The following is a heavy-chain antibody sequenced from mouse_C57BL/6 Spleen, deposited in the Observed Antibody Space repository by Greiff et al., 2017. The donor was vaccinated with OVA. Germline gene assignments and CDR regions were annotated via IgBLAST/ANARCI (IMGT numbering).Heavy chain of an antibody. Sequence: EVKLEESGPGLVKPSQSLSLTCSVTGYSITSGYYWNWIRQFPGNKLEWMGYISYDGSNNYNPSLKNRISITRDTSKNQLLLKLNSVTTEDTATYYCARGGYYSNWGWYFDVWGTGTTVTVSS. CDR3: ARGGYYSNWGWYFDV. CDR1: GYSITSGYY. J-gene: IGHJ1*03. D-gene: IGHD2-5*01. V-gene: IGHV3-6*01. CDR2: ISYDGSN.